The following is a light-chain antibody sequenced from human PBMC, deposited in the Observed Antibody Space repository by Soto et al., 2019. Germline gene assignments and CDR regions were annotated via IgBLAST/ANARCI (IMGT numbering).Light chain of an antibody. J-gene: IGKJ2*01. V-gene: IGKV2-28*01. Sequence: DIALTQSPLSRPVTPGEAATISCRSSQSLMDSRGYVFLDWYVQKAGQSPQLLIFLASNRAPGVPDRFSASVSGTDFTLRISRVEAEDVGLYFCMQALKTPYTFGLGTKLELK. CDR3: MQALKTPYT. CDR2: LAS. CDR1: QSLMDSRGYVF.